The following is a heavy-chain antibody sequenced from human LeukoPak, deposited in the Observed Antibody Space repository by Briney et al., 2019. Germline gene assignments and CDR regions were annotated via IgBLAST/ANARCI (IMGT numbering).Heavy chain of an antibody. J-gene: IGHJ5*02. CDR1: GGTFSSYA. D-gene: IGHD3-3*01. V-gene: IGHV1-69*05. CDR2: IIPIFGTA. Sequence: ASVKVSCKASGGTFSSYAISWVRQAPGQGLEWMGRIIPIFGTANYAQKFQGRVTITTDESTSTAYMELSSLRSEDTAVYYCARGDYDFWSGYDNWFDPWGQGTLVTVSS. CDR3: ARGDYDFWSGYDNWFDP.